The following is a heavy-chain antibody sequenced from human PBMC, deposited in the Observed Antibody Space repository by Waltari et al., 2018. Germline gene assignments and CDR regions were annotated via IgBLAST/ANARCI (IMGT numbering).Heavy chain of an antibody. D-gene: IGHD1-26*01. CDR2: LKRAGTGT. CDR1: GFSFNTFW. CDR3: VAEGSNSVHH. J-gene: IGHJ5*02. Sequence: EVQVVESGGGLVQPGGSLRLSCAASGFSFNTFWMHWVRQAPGKGLVGGSRLKRAGTGTKYADFVQGRFTISRDNGKNTLFLQMNSLKVDDTAVYYCVAEGSNSVHHWGHGTLVTVSS. V-gene: IGHV3-74*03.